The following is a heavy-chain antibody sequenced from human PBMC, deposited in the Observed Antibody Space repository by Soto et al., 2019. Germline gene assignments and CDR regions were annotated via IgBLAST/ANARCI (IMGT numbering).Heavy chain of an antibody. CDR2: IIPIFGTA. CDR1: GGTFSSYA. CDR3: ARRGGDSSAIDY. J-gene: IGHJ4*02. V-gene: IGHV1-69*13. D-gene: IGHD6-19*01. Sequence: ASVKVSCKASGGTFSSYAISWVRQAPGQGLEWMGGIIPIFGTANYAQKFQGRVTITADESTSTAYMELSSLRSEDTAVYYCARRGGDSSAIDYWGQGTLVTVSS.